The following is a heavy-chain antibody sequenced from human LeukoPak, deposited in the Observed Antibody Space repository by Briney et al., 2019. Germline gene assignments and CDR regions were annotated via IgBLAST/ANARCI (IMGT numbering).Heavy chain of an antibody. Sequence: SETLSLTCNVSGGSISTGSYYWSWIRQPAGKGLEWIGRIYTSGTTKYNPSLKSRVTISGDTSKNQFSLKLSSVTAADTAVYYCARRGYYYGSGSYRTFDYWGQGTLVTVSS. CDR2: IYTSGTT. J-gene: IGHJ4*02. V-gene: IGHV4-61*02. CDR3: ARRGYYYGSGSYRTFDY. D-gene: IGHD3-10*01. CDR1: GGSISTGSYY.